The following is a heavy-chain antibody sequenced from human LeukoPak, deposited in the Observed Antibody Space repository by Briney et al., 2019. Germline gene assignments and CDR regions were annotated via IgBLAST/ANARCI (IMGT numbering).Heavy chain of an antibody. V-gene: IGHV3-74*01. J-gene: IGHJ6*02. CDR2: INSDGSST. Sequence: PGGSLRLSCAASGFTFSSYWMHWVRRAPGKGLVWVSRINSDGSSTSYADSVKGRFTISRDNAKNTLYLQMNSLRAEDTAVYYCARTYYDFWSGSYGMDVWGQGTTVTVSS. D-gene: IGHD3-3*01. CDR3: ARTYYDFWSGSYGMDV. CDR1: GFTFSSYW.